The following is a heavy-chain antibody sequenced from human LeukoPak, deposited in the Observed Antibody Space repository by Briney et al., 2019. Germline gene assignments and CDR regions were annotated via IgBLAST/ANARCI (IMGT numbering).Heavy chain of an antibody. CDR3: ARLWTTVTTFYMDV. CDR1: GFTFSSYA. CDR2: ISYDGSNK. D-gene: IGHD4-17*01. J-gene: IGHJ6*03. Sequence: PGRSLRLSCAASGFTFSSYAMHWVRQAPGKGLEWVAVISYDGSNKYYADSVKGRFTISRDNSKNTLYLQMNSLRAEDTAVYYCARLWTTVTTFYMDVWGKGTTVTVSS. V-gene: IGHV3-30-3*01.